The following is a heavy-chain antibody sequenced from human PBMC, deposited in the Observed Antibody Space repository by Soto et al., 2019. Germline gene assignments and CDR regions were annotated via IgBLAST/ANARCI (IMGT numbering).Heavy chain of an antibody. D-gene: IGHD3-16*01. J-gene: IGHJ4*02. CDR3: ARDPWAADY. CDR1: GFTVSTKY. Sequence: GGSLRLSCAASGFTVSTKYMSWVRQAPGKGLEWVSVIYSGGSTFYADSVRGRFTISRDNSKNTVNLQMNSLRAEDTAVYYCARDPWAADYWGEGTLVTVAS. V-gene: IGHV3-66*01. CDR2: IYSGGST.